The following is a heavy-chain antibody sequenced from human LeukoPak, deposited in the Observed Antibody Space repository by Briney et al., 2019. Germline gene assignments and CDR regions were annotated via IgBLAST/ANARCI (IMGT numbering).Heavy chain of an antibody. CDR1: GGSFSGYY. D-gene: IGHD2-21*01. CDR3: ARGIAPTLFY. J-gene: IGHJ4*02. V-gene: IGHV4-34*01. Sequence: SETLSLTCAVYGGSFSGYYWSWIRQPPGKGLEWIGEINHSGGTNYNPSLKSRVTISVDTSKNQFSLKLSSVTAADTAVYYCARGIAPTLFYWGQGTLVTVSS. CDR2: INHSGGT.